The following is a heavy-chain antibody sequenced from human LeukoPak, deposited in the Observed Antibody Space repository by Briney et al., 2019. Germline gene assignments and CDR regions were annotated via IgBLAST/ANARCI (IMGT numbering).Heavy chain of an antibody. J-gene: IGHJ3*01. CDR3: AKDRGGSSQLGDAFDV. D-gene: IGHD2-15*01. Sequence: GGSLRLSCVASGFTFDIYAMSWVRQAPGKGLEWVSGISYTSETKGYVDSVKGRFTISRDNSKNSLYLQMNSLRAEDTALYYCAKDRGGSSQLGDAFDVWGHGTMVTVSS. V-gene: IGHV3-9*01. CDR1: GFTFDIYA. CDR2: ISYTSETK.